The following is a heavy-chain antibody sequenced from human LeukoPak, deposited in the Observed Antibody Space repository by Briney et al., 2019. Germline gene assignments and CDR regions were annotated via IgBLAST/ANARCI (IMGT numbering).Heavy chain of an antibody. V-gene: IGHV4-39*01. D-gene: IGHD4-17*01. J-gene: IGHJ4*02. CDR2: IYYSGST. CDR3: ARHSRYGDHEFDY. Sequence: SETLSLTCTVSGGSISSSSYYWGWIRQPPGKGLEWIGSIYYSGSTYYNPSLKSRVTISVDTSKNQFSLELSSVTAADTAVYYCARHSRYGDHEFDYWGQGTLVTVSS. CDR1: GGSISSSSYY.